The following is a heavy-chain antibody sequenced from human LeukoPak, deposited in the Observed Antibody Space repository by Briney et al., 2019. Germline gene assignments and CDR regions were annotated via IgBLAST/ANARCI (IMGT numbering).Heavy chain of an antibody. CDR1: GGSFSGYY. V-gene: IGHV4-34*01. CDR2: INHSGST. J-gene: IGHJ4*02. CDR3: ARRYSSSWPNFDY. Sequence: PSETLSLTCAVYGGSFSGYYWRWIRQPPGKGLEWIGEINHSGSTNYNPSLKSRVTISVDTSKNQFSLKLSSVAAADTAVYYCARRYSSSWPNFDYWGQGTLVTVSS. D-gene: IGHD6-13*01.